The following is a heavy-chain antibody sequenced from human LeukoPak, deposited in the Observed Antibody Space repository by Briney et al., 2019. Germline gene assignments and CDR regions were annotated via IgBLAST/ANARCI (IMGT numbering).Heavy chain of an antibody. CDR3: VKLDYYDTH. CDR2: ITGGSAST. V-gene: IGHV3-23*01. Sequence: PGGSLRLSCAATGFTFSNYAMSWVRQAPGRGLEWVSSITGGSASTYYADSVKGRFTISRDNSKNTLYLQMNSLRAEDTAVYFSVKLDYYDTHCGQGTLVTVSS. CDR1: GFTFSNYA. J-gene: IGHJ4*02. D-gene: IGHD3-22*01.